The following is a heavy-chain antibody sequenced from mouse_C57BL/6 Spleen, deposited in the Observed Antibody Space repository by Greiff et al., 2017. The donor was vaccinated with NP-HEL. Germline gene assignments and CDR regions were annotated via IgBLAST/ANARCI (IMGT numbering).Heavy chain of an antibody. Sequence: QVQLKQSGAELVKPGASVKLSCKASGYTFTSYWMHWVKQRPGQGLEWIGMIHPNSGSTNYNEKFKSKATLTVDKSSSTAYMQLSSLTSEDSAVYYCARHGSSSGAMDYWGQGASVTVSS. J-gene: IGHJ4*01. CDR2: IHPNSGST. V-gene: IGHV1-64*01. CDR3: ARHGSSSGAMDY. D-gene: IGHD1-1*01. CDR1: GYTFTSYW.